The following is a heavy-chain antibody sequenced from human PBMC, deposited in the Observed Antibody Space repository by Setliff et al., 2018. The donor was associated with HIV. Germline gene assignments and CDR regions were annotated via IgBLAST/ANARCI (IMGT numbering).Heavy chain of an antibody. J-gene: IGHJ4*02. V-gene: IGHV1-69-2*01. CDR1: GYTFVDFY. Sequence: RASVKVSCKGSGYTFVDFYMHWVKEAPGRGLEWMGRIDPEDGETIYAENFQGRVTITADTSTDTVYMELSSLRSEDTAVYYCAIGYSHGPNYWGQGTLVTVSS. D-gene: IGHD5-12*01. CDR2: IDPEDGET. CDR3: AIGYSHGPNY.